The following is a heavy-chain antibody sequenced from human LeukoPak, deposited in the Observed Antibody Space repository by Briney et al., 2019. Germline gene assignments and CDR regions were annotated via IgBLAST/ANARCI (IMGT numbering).Heavy chain of an antibody. J-gene: IGHJ3*02. CDR2: SSNKADSYTT. D-gene: IGHD5-12*01. Sequence: GGSLRLSCAASGFMLSDHYIDWVRQSPGKGLEWVGRSSNKADSYTTEYAASVKGRFIISRDDSKNSLYLQMNSLKIEGTAVYHCTRGYSGISIYAFDIWGQGTMVTVSS. V-gene: IGHV3-72*01. CDR3: TRGYSGISIYAFDI. CDR1: GFMLSDHY.